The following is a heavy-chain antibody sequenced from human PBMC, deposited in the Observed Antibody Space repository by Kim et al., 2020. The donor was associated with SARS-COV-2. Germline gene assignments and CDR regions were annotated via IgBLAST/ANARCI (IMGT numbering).Heavy chain of an antibody. D-gene: IGHD6-13*01. V-gene: IGHV1-69*13. CDR1: GGTFSSYA. CDR3: ARELEEKGRRKGIAAAGRFDY. CDR2: IIPIFGTA. Sequence: SVKVSCKASGGTFSSYAISWVRQAPGQGLEWMGGIIPIFGTANYAQKFQGRVTITADESTSTAYMELSSLRSEDTAVYYCARELEEKGRRKGIAAAGRFDYWGQGTLVTVSS. J-gene: IGHJ4*02.